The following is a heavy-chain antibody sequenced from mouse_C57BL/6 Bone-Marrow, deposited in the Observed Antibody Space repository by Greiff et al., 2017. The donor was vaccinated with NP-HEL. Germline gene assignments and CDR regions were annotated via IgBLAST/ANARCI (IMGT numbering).Heavy chain of an antibody. Sequence: EVMLVESGGGLVQPGGSLKLSCAASGFTFSDYYMYWVRQTPEKRLEWVAYISNGGGSTYYPDTVTGRFTISRDNAKNTLYLQMGRLKSEDTAMYYCAREENDYDGDWYFDVWGTGTTVTVSS. CDR3: AREENDYDGDWYFDV. V-gene: IGHV5-12*01. J-gene: IGHJ1*03. CDR1: GFTFSDYY. D-gene: IGHD2-4*01. CDR2: ISNGGGST.